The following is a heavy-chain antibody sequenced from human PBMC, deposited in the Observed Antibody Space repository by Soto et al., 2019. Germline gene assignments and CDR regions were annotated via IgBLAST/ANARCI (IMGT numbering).Heavy chain of an antibody. Sequence: GGSLRLSCAASGFTFSSYNMNWVRQAPGKGLEWVSSITSSSSYIYYADLVKGRFTISRDNAKNSLYLQMNSLRAEDTAVYYCAGYDSSPMGENWFDPWGQGTLITVSS. V-gene: IGHV3-21*01. CDR2: ITSSSSYI. D-gene: IGHD3-22*01. CDR3: AGYDSSPMGENWFDP. CDR1: GFTFSSYN. J-gene: IGHJ5*02.